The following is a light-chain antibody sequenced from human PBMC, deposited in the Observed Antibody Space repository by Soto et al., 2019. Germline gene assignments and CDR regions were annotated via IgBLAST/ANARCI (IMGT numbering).Light chain of an antibody. Sequence: QSVLTQPASVSGSPGQSITISCTGPSSDVGGYNYVSWYQQHPGKAPKLMIYDVSNRPSGVSNRFSGSKSGNTASLTISGLQAEDEADYYCSSYTSSSTYVVFGGGTKVTVL. V-gene: IGLV2-14*01. CDR3: SSYTSSSTYVV. J-gene: IGLJ2*01. CDR2: DVS. CDR1: SSDVGGYNY.